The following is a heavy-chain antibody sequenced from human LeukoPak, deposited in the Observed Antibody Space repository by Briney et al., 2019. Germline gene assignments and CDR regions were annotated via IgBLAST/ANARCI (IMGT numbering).Heavy chain of an antibody. D-gene: IGHD3-10*01. CDR2: ISSSSSYI. V-gene: IGHV3-21*01. Sequence: GGSLRLSCAASGFSFSIYSMNWVRQAPGKGLEWVSSISSSSSYIYYADSVKGRFTISRDNAKSSLYLQMDSLRAEDTAVYYCARAYYGSGTSHFDSWGQGTLVTVSS. CDR1: GFSFSIYS. CDR3: ARAYYGSGTSHFDS. J-gene: IGHJ4*02.